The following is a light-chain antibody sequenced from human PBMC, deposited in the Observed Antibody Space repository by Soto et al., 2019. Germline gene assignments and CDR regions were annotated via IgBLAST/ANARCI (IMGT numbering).Light chain of an antibody. J-gene: IGLJ1*01. CDR3: QSYDNRLSGYV. CDR2: GNT. CDR1: SSNIGSGYD. Sequence: QSVLTQPPSVSGAPGQRVTISCTGGSSNIGSGYDVHWYQQLPGTAPKLLIYGNTNRPSGVPDRFSASTSATSASLAITGLQAEDEGDYYCQSYDNRLSGYVFGTGTKHRP. V-gene: IGLV1-40*01.